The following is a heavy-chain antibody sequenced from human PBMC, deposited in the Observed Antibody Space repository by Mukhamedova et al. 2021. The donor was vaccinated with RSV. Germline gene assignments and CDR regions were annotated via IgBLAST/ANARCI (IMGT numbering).Heavy chain of an antibody. CDR3: GRQGLARHSGFDY. J-gene: IGHJ4*02. CDR2: IYPSDSST. V-gene: IGHV5-51*01. Sequence: VRQTPGKGLEWMGIIYPSDSSTKYSPSFQGQVTISADKSINTAYLQWSSLKASDTAMYYCGRQGLARHSGFDYWGPGTPVSVP. D-gene: IGHD3-10*01.